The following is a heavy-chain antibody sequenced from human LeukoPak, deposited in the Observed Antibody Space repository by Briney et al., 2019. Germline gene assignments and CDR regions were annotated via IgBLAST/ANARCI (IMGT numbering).Heavy chain of an antibody. D-gene: IGHD4-17*01. CDR3: ARAAYFGEYAFDS. V-gene: IGHV3-20*04. CDR2: INWNGGST. CDR1: GFNLDDYG. J-gene: IGHJ4*02. Sequence: GGSLRLSCAASGFNLDDYGMSWVRQAPGKGLELVSGINWNGGSTDYRDSVKGRFTISRDNTKNSLYLQMNSLRAEDTALYFCARAAYFGEYAFDSWGQGTLVAVSS.